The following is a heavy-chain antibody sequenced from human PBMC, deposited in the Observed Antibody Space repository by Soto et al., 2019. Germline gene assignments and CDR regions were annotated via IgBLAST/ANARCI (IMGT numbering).Heavy chain of an antibody. D-gene: IGHD1-26*01. CDR2: IFHSGST. Sequence: SETLSLTCAVSGASIRSNNRWSWVRQPPGKGLEWIGEIFHSGSTNYNPSLKTRLTISVDKSKNQFSLKLSSVTAADTAVCYCARVYSGSYSDSWGRGTLVTVSS. CDR3: ARVYSGSYSDS. CDR1: GASIRSNNR. J-gene: IGHJ4*02. V-gene: IGHV4-4*02.